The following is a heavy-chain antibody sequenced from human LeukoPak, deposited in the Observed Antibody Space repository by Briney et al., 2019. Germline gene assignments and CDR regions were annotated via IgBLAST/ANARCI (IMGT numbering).Heavy chain of an antibody. CDR2: IKQDGSEK. J-gene: IGHJ3*02. CDR1: GFTFSSYW. V-gene: IGHV3-7*01. Sequence: GGSLRLSCAASGFTFSSYWMSWVRQAPGKGLEWVANIKQDGSEKYYVDSVKGRFTISRDNAKNSLYLQMNSLRAEDTAVYYCASEGYGGNSDAFDIWGQGTMVTVS. D-gene: IGHD4-23*01. CDR3: ASEGYGGNSDAFDI.